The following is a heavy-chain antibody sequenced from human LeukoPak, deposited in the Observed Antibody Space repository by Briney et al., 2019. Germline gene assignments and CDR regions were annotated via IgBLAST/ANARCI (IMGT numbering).Heavy chain of an antibody. D-gene: IGHD3/OR15-3a*01. CDR3: ATLDFLFDY. CDR2: IKKDGSEK. V-gene: IGHV3-7*01. J-gene: IGHJ4*02. Sequence: GGSLRLPCAVYGFNFSSYWMSWVRQAPGKGLEWVANIKKDGSEKSYVDSVKGRFTISRDNAKNSLYLQMNSLRAEDTAVYYCATLDFLFDYWGQGTLVTVSS. CDR1: GFNFSSYW.